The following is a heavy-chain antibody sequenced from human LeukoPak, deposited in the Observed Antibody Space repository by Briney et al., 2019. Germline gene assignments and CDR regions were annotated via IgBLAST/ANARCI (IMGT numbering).Heavy chain of an antibody. CDR2: IKQDGSEK. V-gene: IGHV3-7*01. Sequence: GGCLRLSCAASGYTFSSYWMSWVRQAPGKGLEWVANIKQDGSEKYYVDSVKGRFTISRDNAKNSLYLQMNSLRAEDTAVYYCARVDSSSQGNYYYYGMDVWGQGTTVTVSS. CDR1: GYTFSSYW. CDR3: ARVDSSSQGNYYYYGMDV. D-gene: IGHD6-6*01. J-gene: IGHJ6*02.